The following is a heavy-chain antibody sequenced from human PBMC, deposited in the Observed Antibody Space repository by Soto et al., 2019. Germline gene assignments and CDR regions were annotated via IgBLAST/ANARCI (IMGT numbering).Heavy chain of an antibody. D-gene: IGHD3-3*01. Sequence: HPGGSLRLSGAASGFIVSSYWMSWVRQAPGKGLEWVANIKQDGSEKYYVDSVKGRFTISRDNAKNSLYLQMNSLRAEDTAVYYCARKLEYYDFWSGYYPKSGPFDYWGQGTLVTVSS. CDR2: IKQDGSEK. CDR3: ARKLEYYDFWSGYYPKSGPFDY. J-gene: IGHJ4*02. V-gene: IGHV3-7*01. CDR1: GFIVSSYW.